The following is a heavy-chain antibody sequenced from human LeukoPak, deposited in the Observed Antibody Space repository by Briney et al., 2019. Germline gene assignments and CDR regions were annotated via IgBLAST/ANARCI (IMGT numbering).Heavy chain of an antibody. J-gene: IGHJ4*02. Sequence: SETLSLTCTVSGYSISSGYYWGWIRQPPGKGREWIGSIYHSGSTYYNPSLKSRVTISVDTSKNQFSLKLSSVTAADTAVYYCARGPFGYSSSWRKYYFDYWGQGTLVTVSS. D-gene: IGHD6-13*01. CDR1: GYSISSGYY. CDR3: ARGPFGYSSSWRKYYFDY. CDR2: IYHSGST. V-gene: IGHV4-38-2*02.